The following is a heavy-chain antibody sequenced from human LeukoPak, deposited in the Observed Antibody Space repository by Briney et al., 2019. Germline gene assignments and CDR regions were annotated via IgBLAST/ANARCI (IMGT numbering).Heavy chain of an antibody. CDR1: GFTFSNYY. J-gene: IGHJ4*02. V-gene: IGHV3-74*03. CDR3: ATFGYNWNLGY. Sequence: GGSLRLSCAASGFTFSNYYVHWVRQPPGKGLVWVSRINSDSRDTTYVDSVKGRFTISRDNAKNTVYLQMNSLRAEDTAVYYCATFGYNWNLGYWGQGTLVTVSS. CDR2: INSDSRDT. D-gene: IGHD1-20*01.